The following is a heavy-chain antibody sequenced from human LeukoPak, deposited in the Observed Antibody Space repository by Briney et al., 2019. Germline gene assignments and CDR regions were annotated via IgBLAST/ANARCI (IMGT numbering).Heavy chain of an antibody. D-gene: IGHD3-10*01. Sequence: PGGSLRLSCAASGFTFSSYAMSWVRQAPGRGLEWVSAISGSGGSTYYADSVKGRFTISRDNSKHTLYLQMNSLRAEDTAVYYCAKEIREVLLWFGELIRGMDVWGQGTTVTVSS. CDR3: AKEIREVLLWFGELIRGMDV. J-gene: IGHJ6*02. V-gene: IGHV3-23*01. CDR2: ISGSGGST. CDR1: GFTFSSYA.